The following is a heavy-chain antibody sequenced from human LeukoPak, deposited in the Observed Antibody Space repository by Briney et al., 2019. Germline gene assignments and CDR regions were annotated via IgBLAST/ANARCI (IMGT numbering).Heavy chain of an antibody. J-gene: IGHJ6*02. CDR3: VRGPSFYYYYYDMDV. V-gene: IGHV3-74*01. CDR2: VDAHGGSR. CDR1: GFTFSNYW. D-gene: IGHD6-6*01. Sequence: GGSLRLSCAGSGFTFSNYWMYWVRQAPGKGLVWVSHVDAHGGSRTYADSVKGRLTISRDNDKKTMYLQMSSLRAEDTAVYYCVRGPSFYYYYYDMDVWGQGTTVTVSS.